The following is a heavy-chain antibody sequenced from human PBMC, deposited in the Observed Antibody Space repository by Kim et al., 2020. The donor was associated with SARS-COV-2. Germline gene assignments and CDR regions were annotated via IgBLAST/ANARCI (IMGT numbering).Heavy chain of an antibody. V-gene: IGHV3-7*05. D-gene: IGHD3-10*01. CDR3: TRALSGSGRGFDP. J-gene: IGHJ5*02. CDR2: IKHDGSEK. Sequence: GSLRLSCAACGFNFNDYWMTWIRQAPGKGLEWVAGIKHDGSEKLYADSVKGRFTISRDNAKTSLYLQMNSLRVEDMAVYYCTRALSGSGRGFDPWGQGTL. CDR1: GFNFNDYW.